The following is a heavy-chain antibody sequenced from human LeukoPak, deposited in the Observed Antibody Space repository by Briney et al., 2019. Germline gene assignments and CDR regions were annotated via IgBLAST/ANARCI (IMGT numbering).Heavy chain of an antibody. J-gene: IGHJ6*03. CDR3: ARVKRSIEAVAGTGGPLYYYYYYMDV. CDR2: IKQDGSEK. CDR1: GFTFSSYW. D-gene: IGHD6-19*01. Sequence: PGGSLRLSCAASGFTFSSYWMSWVRQAPGKGLEWVANIKQDGSEKYYVDSVKGRFTISRDNAKNSLYLQMNSLRAEDTAVYYCARVKRSIEAVAGTGGPLYYYYYYMDVWGKGTTVTVSS. V-gene: IGHV3-7*01.